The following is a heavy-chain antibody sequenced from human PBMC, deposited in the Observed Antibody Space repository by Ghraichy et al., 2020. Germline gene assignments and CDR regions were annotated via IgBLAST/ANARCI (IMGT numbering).Heavy chain of an antibody. D-gene: IGHD3-22*01. V-gene: IGHV4-4*02. CDR2: IYHSGST. CDR1: GGSISSSNW. Sequence: ESLNISCAVSGGSISSSNWWSWVRQPPGKGLEWIGEIYHSGSTNYNPSLKSRVTISVDKSKNQFSLKLSSVTAADTAVYYCARLRHYYDSSGYRGAFDIWGQGTMVTVSS. CDR3: ARLRHYYDSSGYRGAFDI. J-gene: IGHJ3*02.